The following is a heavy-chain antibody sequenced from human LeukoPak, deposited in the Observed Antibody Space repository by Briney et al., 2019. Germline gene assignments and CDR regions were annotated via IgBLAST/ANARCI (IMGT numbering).Heavy chain of an antibody. CDR3: ARQGYGDWYFDF. Sequence: GESLKISCKGSGYTFTNYWIGWVRQMPGKGLEFMGIIYPGDSDTRYSPSFQGQVTISADKSDTTAYLQWSSLKASDTAMYYCARQGYGDWYFDFWGRGTLVTVSS. CDR1: GYTFTNYW. J-gene: IGHJ2*01. D-gene: IGHD4-17*01. V-gene: IGHV5-51*01. CDR2: IYPGDSDT.